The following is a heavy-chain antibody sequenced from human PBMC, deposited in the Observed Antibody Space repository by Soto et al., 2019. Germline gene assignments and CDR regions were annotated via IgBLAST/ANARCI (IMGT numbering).Heavy chain of an antibody. V-gene: IGHV3-30*03. CDR1: GLTFSRYE. J-gene: IGHJ4*02. Sequence: QVQLVESGGGVVQPGRSLRLSCVASGLTFSRYEMHWVRQAPGKGLEWVAFISYDGSDTDYADSVKGRFTISRDNSKNTLYLQMNSLRAEDTALYYCATELAGGLDYWGQGTLVTVSS. CDR2: ISYDGSDT. CDR3: ATELAGGLDY. D-gene: IGHD1-26*01.